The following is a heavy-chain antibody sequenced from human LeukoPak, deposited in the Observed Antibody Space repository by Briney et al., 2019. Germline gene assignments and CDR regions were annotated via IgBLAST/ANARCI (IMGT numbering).Heavy chain of an antibody. V-gene: IGHV1-24*01. CDR2: FDPEDGET. Sequence: ASVKVSCKVSGYTLTELSMHWVRQAPGKGLEWMGGFDPEDGETIYAQKFQGRVTMTEDTSTDTAYMELSSLRSEDTAVYYCATANYYDSSGYYYEWFDPWGQGTPVTVSS. D-gene: IGHD3-22*01. J-gene: IGHJ5*02. CDR1: GYTLTELS. CDR3: ATANYYDSSGYYYEWFDP.